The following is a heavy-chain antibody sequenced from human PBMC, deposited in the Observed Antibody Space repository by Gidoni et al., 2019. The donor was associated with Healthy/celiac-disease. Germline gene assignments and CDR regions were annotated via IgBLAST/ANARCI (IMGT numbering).Heavy chain of an antibody. CDR2: ISGSGGST. J-gene: IGHJ4*02. CDR1: GVTFSSYA. CDR3: AKDSPGAALDY. D-gene: IGHD1-26*01. V-gene: IGHV3-23*01. Sequence: EVQLLASGGGLVQPGGSLRLSWAASGVTFSSYAMSWVRQAPGQGLEWSSAISGSGGSTYYADSVKGRFTISKDNSKNTLYLQMNSLRAEDTAVYYCAKDSPGAALDYWGQGTLVTVSS.